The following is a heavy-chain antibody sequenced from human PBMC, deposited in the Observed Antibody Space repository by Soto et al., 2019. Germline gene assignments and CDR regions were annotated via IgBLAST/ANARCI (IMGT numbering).Heavy chain of an antibody. Sequence: GGSLRLSCAASGFTFSSYEMNWVRQAPGKGLEWVSYISSSGSTIYYADSVKGRFTISRDNAKNSLYLQMNSLRAEDTAVYYCARVVATFWYFDLWGRGTLVTSPQ. CDR2: ISSSGSTI. CDR1: GFTFSSYE. J-gene: IGHJ2*01. V-gene: IGHV3-48*03. CDR3: ARVVATFWYFDL.